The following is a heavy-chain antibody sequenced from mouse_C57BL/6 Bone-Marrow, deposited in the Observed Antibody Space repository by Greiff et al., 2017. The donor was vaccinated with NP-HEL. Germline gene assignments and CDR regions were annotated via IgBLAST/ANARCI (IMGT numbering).Heavy chain of an antibody. Sequence: DVMLVESGGGLVQPGGSLKLSCAASGFTFSDYYMYWVRQTPEKRLEWVAYISNGGGSTYYPDTVKGRFTISRDNAKNTLYLQMSRLKSEDTAMYYCARHAYYDGSSYGWYFDVWGTGTTVTVSS. CDR1: GFTFSDYY. D-gene: IGHD1-1*01. J-gene: IGHJ1*03. V-gene: IGHV5-12*01. CDR3: ARHAYYDGSSYGWYFDV. CDR2: ISNGGGST.